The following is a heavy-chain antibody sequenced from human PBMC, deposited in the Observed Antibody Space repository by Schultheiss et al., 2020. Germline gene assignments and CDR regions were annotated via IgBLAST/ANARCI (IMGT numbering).Heavy chain of an antibody. CDR1: GYTFTSYG. D-gene: IGHD3-10*01. Sequence: AYVKVSCKASGYTFTSYGISWVRQAPGQGLEWMGWMNPNSGNTGYAQKFQGRVTMTRNTSTSTVYMELSSLRSEDTAVYYCARDLGGFTMVQGVITPDYWGQGTLVTGSS. V-gene: IGHV1-8*02. J-gene: IGHJ4*02. CDR2: MNPNSGNT. CDR3: ARDLGGFTMVQGVITPDY.